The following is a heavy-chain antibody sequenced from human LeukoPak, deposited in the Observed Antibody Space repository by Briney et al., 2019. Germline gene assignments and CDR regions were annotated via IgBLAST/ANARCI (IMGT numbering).Heavy chain of an antibody. Sequence: GWSLRLSCAASGFTFSSYAMHWVRQAPGKGLEWVAVISYDGSNKYYADSVKGRFTISRDNSKNTLYLQMNSLRAEDTAVYYCARESFNWNYLDYWGQGTLVTVSS. J-gene: IGHJ4*02. CDR2: ISYDGSNK. V-gene: IGHV3-30-3*01. CDR3: ARESFNWNYLDY. D-gene: IGHD1-20*01. CDR1: GFTFSSYA.